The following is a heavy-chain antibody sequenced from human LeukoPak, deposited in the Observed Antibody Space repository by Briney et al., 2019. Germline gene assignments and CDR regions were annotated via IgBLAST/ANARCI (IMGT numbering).Heavy chain of an antibody. J-gene: IGHJ4*02. CDR2: IIPIFGTA. V-gene: IGHV1-69*06. Sequence: APVTVSCKASGGTFSSYAISWVRQAPGQGLEWMGRIIPIFGTANYAQKFQGRVTITADKSTSTAYMELSSLRSEDTAVYYCARDRLHCGGDCDVPDYWGQGTLVTVSS. CDR1: GGTFSSYA. CDR3: ARDRLHCGGDCDVPDY. D-gene: IGHD2-21*02.